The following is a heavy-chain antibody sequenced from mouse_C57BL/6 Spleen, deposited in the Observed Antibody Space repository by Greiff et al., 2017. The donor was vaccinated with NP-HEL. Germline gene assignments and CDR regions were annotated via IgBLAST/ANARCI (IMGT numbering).Heavy chain of an antibody. V-gene: IGHV1-66*01. Sequence: QVQLQQSGPELVKPGASVKISCKASGYSFTSYYIHWVKQRPGQGLEWIGWIYPGSGNTKYNEKFKGKATLTADTSSSTAYMQLSSLTSEDSAVYYCARSLYYGSSYYFDYWGQGTTLTVSS. J-gene: IGHJ2*01. CDR3: ARSLYYGSSYYFDY. CDR1: GYSFTSYY. D-gene: IGHD1-1*01. CDR2: IYPGSGNT.